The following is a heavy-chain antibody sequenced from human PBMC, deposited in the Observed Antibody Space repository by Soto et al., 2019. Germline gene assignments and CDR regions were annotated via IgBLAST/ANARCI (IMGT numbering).Heavy chain of an antibody. CDR2: INPSGGSR. J-gene: IGHJ4*02. CDR3: ARDRGGLNSSSLDY. Sequence: EASVKVSCKASGYTFTNYYIHWVRQAPGQGLEWMVIINPSGGSRSYAEKFQGRVTMTRDTSTSTVYMELSSLRSEDTAVNYCARDRGGLNSSSLDYGAQGPRVTVSS. CDR1: GYTFTNYY. D-gene: IGHD6-13*01. V-gene: IGHV1-46*03.